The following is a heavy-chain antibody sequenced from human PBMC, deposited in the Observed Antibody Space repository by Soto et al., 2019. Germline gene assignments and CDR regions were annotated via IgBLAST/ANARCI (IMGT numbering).Heavy chain of an antibody. CDR2: IVVGSGNT. V-gene: IGHV1-58*01. J-gene: IGHJ6*02. CDR3: AARAALSYYYYGMDV. CDR1: GFTFTSSA. D-gene: IGHD6-13*01. Sequence: ASVKVSCKASGFTFTSSAVQWVRQARGQRLEWKGWIVVGSGNTNYAQKFQERVTITRDMSTSTAYMELSSLRSEDTAVYYCAARAALSYYYYGMDVWGQGTTVTVSS.